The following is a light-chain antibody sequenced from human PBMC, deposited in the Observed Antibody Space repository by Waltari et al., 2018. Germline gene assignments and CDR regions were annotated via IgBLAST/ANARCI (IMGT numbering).Light chain of an antibody. V-gene: IGLV2-8*01. J-gene: IGLJ2*01. Sequence: QSALTQPPSASGSPGQSVTISCTGTRSDLGGNNYVSWYQQHPGKAPKLVVYEVSQLPSGVPDRFSGSKSGNTASLTVSGLQAEDEAYYYCFSYAGSSFLFGGGTKLTVL. CDR1: RSDLGGNNY. CDR3: FSYAGSSFL. CDR2: EVS.